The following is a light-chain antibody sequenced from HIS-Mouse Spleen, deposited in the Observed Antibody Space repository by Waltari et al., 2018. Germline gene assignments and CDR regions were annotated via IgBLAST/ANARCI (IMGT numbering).Light chain of an antibody. J-gene: IGLJ3*02. CDR2: YVS. Sequence: QSALTQPASVSGSPGQAITTSCTGPSTDVGGYNYVSWYQQHPGKAPKLMIYYVSNRPSGVSNRFSGSKSGNTASLTISGLQAEDEADYYCSSYTSSSTWVFGGGTKLTVL. V-gene: IGLV2-14*03. CDR1: STDVGGYNY. CDR3: SSYTSSSTWV.